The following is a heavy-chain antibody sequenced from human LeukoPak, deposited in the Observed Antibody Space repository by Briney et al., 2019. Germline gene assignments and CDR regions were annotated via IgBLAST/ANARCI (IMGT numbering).Heavy chain of an antibody. J-gene: IGHJ4*02. D-gene: IGHD6-13*01. Sequence: QPGGSLRLSCAASGFTFSSYEMNWVRQAPGKGLEWVSYISSSGSTKYYADSVKGRFTISRDNAKNSLYLQMNSLRAEDTAVYYCARVWQQLVQYWGQGTLVTVSS. CDR2: ISSSGSTK. CDR1: GFTFSSYE. V-gene: IGHV3-48*03. CDR3: ARVWQQLVQY.